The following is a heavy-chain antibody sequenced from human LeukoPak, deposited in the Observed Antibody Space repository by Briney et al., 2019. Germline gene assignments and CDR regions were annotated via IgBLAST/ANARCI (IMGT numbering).Heavy chain of an antibody. V-gene: IGHV5-51*01. D-gene: IGHD6-19*01. CDR2: IYPDDSDI. CDR1: GYRFANYW. Sequence: GESLKISCTGSGYRFANYWIGWVRQMPGKALEWMGVIYPDDSDIRYSPSFQGHVTISADKSTNTAPLQWSSLKASDTAMYFCARLGPRPYTSGWYGDFWGQGTLVTVSS. J-gene: IGHJ4*02. CDR3: ARLGPRPYTSGWYGDF.